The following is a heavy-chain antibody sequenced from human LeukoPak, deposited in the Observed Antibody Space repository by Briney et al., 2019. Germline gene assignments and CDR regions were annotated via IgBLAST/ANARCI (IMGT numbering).Heavy chain of an antibody. CDR2: IESKTDGGTT. V-gene: IGHV3-15*04. D-gene: IGHD3-10*01. Sequence: PGGSLRLSCAASGFTFSNAWMSWVRQAPGKGLEWVGRIESKTDGGTTDYAAPVKGRFTISRDDSKNTLYLQMNSLKTEDTAVYYCTTAGVYWGQGTLVTVSS. J-gene: IGHJ4*02. CDR1: GFTFSNAW. CDR3: TTAGVY.